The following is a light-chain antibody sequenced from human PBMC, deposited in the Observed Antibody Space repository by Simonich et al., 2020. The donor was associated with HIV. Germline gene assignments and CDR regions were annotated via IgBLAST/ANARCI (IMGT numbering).Light chain of an antibody. CDR2: EGS. CDR3: CSSGSRNTV. J-gene: IGLJ2*01. Sequence: QSALTQPASVSGSPGQSITISCTGTSTDVGSYNLVSWYQQPPGKAPKLMIYEGSRRPSGVSDRFSGSKSGNTASLTISGLQAEDEADYYCCSSGSRNTVFGGGTKLTVL. V-gene: IGLV2-23*01. CDR1: STDVGSYNL.